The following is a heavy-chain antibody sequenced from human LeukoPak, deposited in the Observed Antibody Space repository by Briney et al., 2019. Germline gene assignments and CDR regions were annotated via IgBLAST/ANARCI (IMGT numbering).Heavy chain of an antibody. CDR2: ISGSGGST. V-gene: IGHV3-23*01. Sequence: GGSLRLSCAASGFTFSSYTMHWVRQAPGKGLEWVSAISGSGGSTYYADSVKGRFTISRDNSKNTVYLQMNTLRAEDMAVYYCAKDYPLDYWGQGALVTVSS. J-gene: IGHJ4*02. CDR1: GFTFSSYT. CDR3: AKDYPLDY.